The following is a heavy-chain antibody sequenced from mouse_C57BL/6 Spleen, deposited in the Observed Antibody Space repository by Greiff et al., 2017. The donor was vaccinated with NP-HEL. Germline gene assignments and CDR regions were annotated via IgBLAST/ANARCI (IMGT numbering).Heavy chain of an antibody. CDR3: ARMGRPHFDY. CDR1: GYTFTSYW. J-gene: IGHJ2*01. Sequence: QVQLQQSGAELVMPGASVKLSCKASGYTFTSYWMHWVMQRPGQGLEWIGEIDPSDSYTNYNQKFKGKSTLTVDKSSSTAYMQLSSLTSEDSAVYYCARMGRPHFDYWGQGTTLTVSS. CDR2: IDPSDSYT. V-gene: IGHV1-69*01.